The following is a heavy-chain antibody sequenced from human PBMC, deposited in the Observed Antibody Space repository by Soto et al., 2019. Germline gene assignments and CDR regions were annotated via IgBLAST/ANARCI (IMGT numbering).Heavy chain of an antibody. CDR3: AGDNSSWPYFDY. J-gene: IGHJ4*02. V-gene: IGHV6-1*01. CDR1: GDSGSSNSAA. CDR2: TYYRSMWFY. Sequence: SQTLSLTCAISGDSGSSNSAAWSWVRQSPSRGLEWLGRTYYRSMWFYDYAGSVKGRITINPDTSKNQFSLQLNSVTPDDTAVYYCAGDNSSWPYFDYWGQGNLVTVSS. D-gene: IGHD6-13*01.